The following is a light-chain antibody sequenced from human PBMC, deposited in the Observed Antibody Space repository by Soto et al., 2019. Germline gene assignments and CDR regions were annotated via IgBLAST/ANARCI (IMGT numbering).Light chain of an antibody. Sequence: EIVMTQSPATLSVSPGERATLSCRASQSVSRNLAWYQQKPGQAPRLLIYDASTRATGIPARFGVSGSGTEVTITISRLENEDVAVYYCQQSGSSTITFGQGTRLEI. CDR1: QSVSRN. J-gene: IGKJ5*01. CDR3: QQSGSSTIT. V-gene: IGKV3-15*01. CDR2: DAS.